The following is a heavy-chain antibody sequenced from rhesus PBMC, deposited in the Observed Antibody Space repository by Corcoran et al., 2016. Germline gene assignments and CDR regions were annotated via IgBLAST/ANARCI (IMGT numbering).Heavy chain of an antibody. V-gene: IGHV3-178*01. CDR3: ARDGRYSWNNNNPDY. J-gene: IGHJ4*01. D-gene: IGHD1-20*01. CDR1: GIIFSDYY. Sequence: EVQLVESGGGLAKPGGSLRLSCAASGIIFSDYYMDWVRPAPGRGVEGVSRISNGGTNTWHADSVQDRFTISRENSKNTLYLQMDGLRAEDTAVYYCARDGRYSWNNNNPDYWGQGVLVTVSS. CDR2: ISNGGTNT.